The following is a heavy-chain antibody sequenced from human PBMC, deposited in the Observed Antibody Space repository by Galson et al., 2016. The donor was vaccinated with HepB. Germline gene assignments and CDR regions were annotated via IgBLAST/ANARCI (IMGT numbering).Heavy chain of an antibody. Sequence: SVKVSCKASGYTFTTYGISWVRQAPGQGLEWMGWISAYNGNTNYAQKLQGRVTMTTDTSTSTACMEVRSLGSDDTAVYYCARDESGGWYGFHYGMDVWGQGTTVTVSS. V-gene: IGHV1-18*01. J-gene: IGHJ6*02. D-gene: IGHD6-19*01. CDR3: ARDESGGWYGFHYGMDV. CDR1: GYTFTTYG. CDR2: ISAYNGNT.